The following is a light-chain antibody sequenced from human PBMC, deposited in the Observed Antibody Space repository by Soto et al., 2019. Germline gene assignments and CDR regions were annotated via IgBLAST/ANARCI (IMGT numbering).Light chain of an antibody. CDR2: AAT. J-gene: IGKJ1*01. Sequence: DIQMTQSPSSLSASVGDSVTITCRASQRIGPHVNWYQQKPGKPPKLLISAATNLADGVPSRFGGSGAGTDFTFSVGRLEPEDFAMYYCQRYGSSPRTFGQGTKVEIK. V-gene: IGKV1-39*02. CDR1: QRIGPH. CDR3: QRYGSSPRT.